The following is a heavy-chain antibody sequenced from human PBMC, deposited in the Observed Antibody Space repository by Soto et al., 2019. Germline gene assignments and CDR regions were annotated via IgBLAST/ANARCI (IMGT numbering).Heavy chain of an antibody. CDR3: ARCSSGYNLGPAEY. J-gene: IGHJ4*02. CDR1: GFTVNSNY. Sequence: PGGSLRLSCAASGFTVNSNYMSWVRQAPGKGLEWVSIIYSGGSTYYTDSVKDRFTISRDNSKNMLYLQMNSLRAEDTAVYYCARCSSGYNLGPAEYWGQGSRVTVSS. V-gene: IGHV3-66*01. D-gene: IGHD3-22*01. CDR2: IYSGGST.